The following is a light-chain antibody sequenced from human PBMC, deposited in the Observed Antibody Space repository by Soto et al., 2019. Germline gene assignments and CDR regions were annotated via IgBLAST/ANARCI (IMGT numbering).Light chain of an antibody. J-gene: IGLJ1*01. Sequence: QSALTQPASVSGSPGQSITISCTGTSSDVGGYDYVSWYQLHPGKAPKLMVFEVSNRPSGVSYRFSGSKSGNTASLTISGLQAEDEADYFCSSYSISTAYLFGTGNKVT. CDR2: EVS. V-gene: IGLV2-14*01. CDR1: SSDVGGYDY. CDR3: SSYSISTAYL.